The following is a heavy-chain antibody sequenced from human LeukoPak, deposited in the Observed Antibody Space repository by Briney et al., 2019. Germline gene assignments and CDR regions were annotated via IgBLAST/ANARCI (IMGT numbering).Heavy chain of an antibody. CDR2: ISSSSSTI. V-gene: IGHV3-48*01. J-gene: IGHJ4*02. CDR1: GFTFSSYS. CDR3: ARDGGWGEGDY. Sequence: GGSLRLSCAASGFTFSSYSMNWVRQAPGKGLEWVTYISSSSSTIYYADSVKGRFTISRDNAKNSLYLQMNSLRAEDTAVYYCARDGGWGEGDYWGQGTLVTVSS. D-gene: IGHD3-16*01.